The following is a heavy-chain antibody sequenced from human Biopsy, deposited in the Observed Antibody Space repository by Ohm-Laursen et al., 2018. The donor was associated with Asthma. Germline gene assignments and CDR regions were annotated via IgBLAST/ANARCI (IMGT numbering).Heavy chain of an antibody. CDR1: GFAFNNSS. D-gene: IGHD2/OR15-2a*01. J-gene: IGHJ5*02. CDR2: ISASGVRT. V-gene: IGHV3-23*01. Sequence: SLRLSCAASGFAFNNSSMTWVRQAPGKGLEWVSSISASGVRTFYADSVKGRFTVSRDSSRNTLYLQLSTLRVEDTAVYFCAKISTGRQKANNLFDPWGQGTLVTVSS. CDR3: AKISTGRQKANNLFDP.